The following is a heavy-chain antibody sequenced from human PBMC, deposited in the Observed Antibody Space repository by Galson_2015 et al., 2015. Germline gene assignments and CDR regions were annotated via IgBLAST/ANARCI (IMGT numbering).Heavy chain of an antibody. V-gene: IGHV4-39*01. D-gene: IGHD6-13*01. CDR3: VSSSSWYDN. Sequence: KGLEWIGSIYYSGSTYYNPSLKSRVTISVDTSKNQFSLKLSSVTAADTAVYYCVSSSSWYDNWGQGTLVTVPS. J-gene: IGHJ5*02. CDR2: IYYSGST.